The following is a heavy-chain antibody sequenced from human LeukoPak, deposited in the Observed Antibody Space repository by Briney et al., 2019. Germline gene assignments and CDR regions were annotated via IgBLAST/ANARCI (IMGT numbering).Heavy chain of an antibody. Sequence: PGGSLRLSCAASGFTFSSYGMHWVRQAPGKGLEWVAFIRYDGSNKYYADSVKGRFTISRDNSKNTLYLQMNSLRAEDTAVYYCARQPPECSGGSCCSGDYYYMDVWGKGTTVTISS. CDR2: IRYDGSNK. J-gene: IGHJ6*03. D-gene: IGHD2-15*01. V-gene: IGHV3-30*02. CDR1: GFTFSSYG. CDR3: ARQPPECSGGSCCSGDYYYMDV.